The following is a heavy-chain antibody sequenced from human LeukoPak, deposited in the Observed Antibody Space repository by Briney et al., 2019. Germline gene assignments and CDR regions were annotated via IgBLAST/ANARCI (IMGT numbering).Heavy chain of an antibody. V-gene: IGHV3-23*01. Sequence: GGSLRLSCAASGFTFSTYALSWVRQAPGKGLEWVSTISGRGVTTCYADSVKGRFTISRDNSKNTLYLQMNSLRAEDTALYYCAGSSSWYFFDYWGQGTLVTVSS. CDR1: GFTFSTYA. J-gene: IGHJ4*02. D-gene: IGHD6-13*01. CDR3: AGSSSWYFFDY. CDR2: ISGRGVTT.